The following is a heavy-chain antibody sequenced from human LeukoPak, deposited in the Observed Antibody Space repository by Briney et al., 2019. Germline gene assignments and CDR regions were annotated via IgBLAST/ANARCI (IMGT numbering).Heavy chain of an antibody. D-gene: IGHD5-18*01. CDR2: INSDESST. CDR1: GFTFSSYW. V-gene: IGHV3-74*01. CDR3: ARGGGYSYGLIDY. J-gene: IGHJ4*02. Sequence: GGSLRLSCAASGFTFSSYWMHWVRQAPGKGLVWVSRINSDESSTSYADSVKGRFTLSRDNAKNTLYLQMNSPRAEDTAVYYCARGGGYSYGLIDYWGQGTLVTVSS.